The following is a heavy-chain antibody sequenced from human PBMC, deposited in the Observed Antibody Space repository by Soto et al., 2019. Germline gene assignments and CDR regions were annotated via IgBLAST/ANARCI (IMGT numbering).Heavy chain of an antibody. CDR1: GFTFSSYW. CDR2: IKQDGSEK. D-gene: IGHD6-13*01. CDR3: ARGSSSWSYYYYYYGMDV. Sequence: GGSLRLSCAASGFTFSSYWMSWVRQAPGKGLEWVANIKQDGSEKYYVDSVKGRFTISRDNAKNSLYLQMNSLRAEDTAVYYCARGSSSWSYYYYYYGMDVWGQGTTVTVSS. V-gene: IGHV3-7*01. J-gene: IGHJ6*02.